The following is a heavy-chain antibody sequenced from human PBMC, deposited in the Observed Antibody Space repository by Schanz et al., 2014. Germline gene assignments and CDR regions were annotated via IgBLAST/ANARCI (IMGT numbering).Heavy chain of an antibody. Sequence: VQLVECGGGLVQPGRSLRLSCAASGFTFISYDIHWVRQAPGKGLEWVAVIWYDGSNEYYADSVKGRFTISRDNPKKTQKLQKNRQRAEDTAVYYSARGNSTRVGGGDVGDSDIWGQGTMDT. J-gene: IGHJ3*02. CDR3: ARGNSTRVGGGDVGDSDI. CDR1: GFTFISYD. D-gene: IGHD2-2*01. V-gene: IGHV3-33*01. CDR2: IWYDGSNE.